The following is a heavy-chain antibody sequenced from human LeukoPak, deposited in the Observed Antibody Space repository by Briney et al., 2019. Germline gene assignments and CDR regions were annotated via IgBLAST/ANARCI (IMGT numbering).Heavy chain of an antibody. D-gene: IGHD6-13*01. Sequence: SETLSLTCAVYGGSFSGYYWSWIRQPPGKGLEWIGEINHSGSTNYKPSLKSRVTISVDTSKNQFSLKLSSVTAADTAVYYCARSSRIAAAGFFFDYWGQGTLVTVSS. CDR1: GGSFSGYY. CDR2: INHSGST. CDR3: ARSSRIAAAGFFFDY. J-gene: IGHJ4*02. V-gene: IGHV4-34*01.